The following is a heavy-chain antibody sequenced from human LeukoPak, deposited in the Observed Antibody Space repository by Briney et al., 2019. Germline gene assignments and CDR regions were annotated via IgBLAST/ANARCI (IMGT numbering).Heavy chain of an antibody. Sequence: SETLSLTCTVSGGSISSYYWSWLRQPAGKGLEWIGRIYTSGSTNYNPSLKSRVTMSINTSKNQFSLKLSSVTAADTALYYCARGLAVAGIFDYWGQGTLVTVSS. D-gene: IGHD6-19*01. CDR1: GGSISSYY. V-gene: IGHV4-4*07. J-gene: IGHJ4*02. CDR2: IYTSGST. CDR3: ARGLAVAGIFDY.